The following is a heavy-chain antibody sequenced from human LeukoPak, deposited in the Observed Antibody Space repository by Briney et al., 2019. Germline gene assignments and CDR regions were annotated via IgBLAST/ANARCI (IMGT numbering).Heavy chain of an antibody. CDR3: ARKFLGSRGYSFDY. CDR2: INPNSGGT. CDR1: GYTFTGYY. V-gene: IGHV1-2*02. D-gene: IGHD3-10*01. J-gene: IGHJ4*02. Sequence: GASVKLSCKASGYTFTGYYMHWVRQAPGQRLEWMGWINPNSGGTNYAQKFQGRVTMTRDTSISTTYMHLSSLRSEDAAVYYCARKFLGSRGYSFDYWGQGTLVTVSS.